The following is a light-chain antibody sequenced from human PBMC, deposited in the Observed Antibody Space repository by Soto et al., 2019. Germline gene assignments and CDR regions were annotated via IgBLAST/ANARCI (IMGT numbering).Light chain of an antibody. CDR2: AAS. CDR3: HQSHTPPLT. V-gene: IGKV1-39*01. CDR1: QSISSY. J-gene: IGKJ4*01. Sequence: DIQMTQSPSSLSASVGDRVTITCRASQSISSYLNWYQQKPGKAPKLLIYAASNLQSGVPSRFSGSGSGTVFTLTISSLQPEDFVTYYCHQSHTPPLTFAGGTKVDIK.